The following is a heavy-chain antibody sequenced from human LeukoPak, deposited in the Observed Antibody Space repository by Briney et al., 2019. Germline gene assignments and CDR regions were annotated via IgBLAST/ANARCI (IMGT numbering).Heavy chain of an antibody. J-gene: IGHJ5*02. Sequence: ASVTVSCKASGYTFTGYYMHWVRQAPGQGLEWMGWINPNSGGTNYAQKFQGRVTMTRDTSISTAYMELSRLRSDDTAVYYCARHPILITPTEEKENWFDPWGQGTLVTVSS. V-gene: IGHV1-2*02. D-gene: IGHD1-14*01. CDR2: INPNSGGT. CDR1: GYTFTGYY. CDR3: ARHPILITPTEEKENWFDP.